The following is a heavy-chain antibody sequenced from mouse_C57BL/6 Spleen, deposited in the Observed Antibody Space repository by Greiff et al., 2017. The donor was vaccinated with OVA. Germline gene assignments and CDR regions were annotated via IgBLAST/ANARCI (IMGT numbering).Heavy chain of an antibody. CDR3: AHCGSRSWYFDV. CDR1: GYTFTDYY. D-gene: IGHD1-1*01. V-gene: IGHV1-26*01. Sequence: VQLQQSGPELVKPGASVKISCKASGYTFTDYYMNWVKQSHGKSLEWIGDINPNNGGTSYNQKFKGKATLTVDKSSSTAYMELRSLTSEDSAVYYGAHCGSRSWYFDVWGTGTTVTVSS. CDR2: INPNNGGT. J-gene: IGHJ1*03.